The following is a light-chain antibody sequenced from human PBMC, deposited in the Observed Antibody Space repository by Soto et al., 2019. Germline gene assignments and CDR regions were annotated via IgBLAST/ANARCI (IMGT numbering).Light chain of an antibody. CDR3: QVWDTSNNHVV. CDR2: YDS. Sequence: SYELTQPPSVSVAPGKTAGITCGGNNIGSKSVHWYQQKPGQAPVLVISYDSGRPSGIPERFSGSNSGNTATLTISRVEAGVEADYYCQVWDTSNNHVVFGGGTKLTVL. CDR1: NIGSKS. J-gene: IGLJ2*01. V-gene: IGLV3-21*04.